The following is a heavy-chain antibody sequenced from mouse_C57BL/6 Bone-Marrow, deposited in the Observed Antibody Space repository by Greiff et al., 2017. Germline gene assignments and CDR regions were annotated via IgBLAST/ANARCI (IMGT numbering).Heavy chain of an antibody. J-gene: IGHJ2*01. CDR1: GYTFPGYW. D-gene: IGHD1-1*01. V-gene: IGHV1-9*01. CDR3: ARLFITTVVAPDY. CDR2: FLPGSGSP. Sequence: VQLQQSGAELMKPGASVKLSCKATGYTFPGYWIEWVKQRPGHGLEWIGEFLPGSGSPNYIEKFKGKATFPADTSSNTSYMQLSSPTTEDSAIYYCARLFITTVVAPDYWGQGTTLTVSS.